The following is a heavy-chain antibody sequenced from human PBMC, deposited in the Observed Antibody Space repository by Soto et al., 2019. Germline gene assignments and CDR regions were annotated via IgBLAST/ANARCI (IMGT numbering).Heavy chain of an antibody. J-gene: IGHJ4*02. Sequence: PGGSLRLSCAASGFTFSSYGMHWVRQAPGKGLEWVAVISYDGSNKYYADSVKGRFTISRDNSKNTLYLQMNSLRAEDTAVYYCAKPSGGGYSYGYFDYWGQGTLVTVPS. CDR2: ISYDGSNK. D-gene: IGHD5-18*01. CDR3: AKPSGGGYSYGYFDY. V-gene: IGHV3-30*18. CDR1: GFTFSSYG.